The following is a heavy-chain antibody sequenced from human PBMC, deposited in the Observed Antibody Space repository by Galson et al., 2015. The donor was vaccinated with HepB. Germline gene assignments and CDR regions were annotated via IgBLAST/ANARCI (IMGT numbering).Heavy chain of an antibody. J-gene: IGHJ4*02. CDR2: ISADNGHS. Sequence: SVKVSCKASGHTLLNYGFTWVRQAPGQGLEWMGWISADNGHSNFAQKFQGRVTMTTDTSTSTAYMELRSLRSDDTAVYYCSSPDSYSSSSGFPHWGQGTLVTVSS. D-gene: IGHD6-6*01. V-gene: IGHV1-18*01. CDR1: GHTLLNYG. CDR3: SSPDSYSSSSGFPH.